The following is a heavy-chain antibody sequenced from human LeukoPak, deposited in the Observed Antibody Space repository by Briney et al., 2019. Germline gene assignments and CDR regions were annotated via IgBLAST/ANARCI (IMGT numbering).Heavy chain of an antibody. CDR3: AKDWNALGASYYFDF. D-gene: IGHD1-26*01. J-gene: IGHJ4*02. CDR2: IRYDGSNK. V-gene: IGHV3-30*02. Sequence: PGGSLRLSCAASGFTFSSYGMHWVRQAPGKGLEWVAFIRYDGSNKYYADSVKGRFTISRDNSKNTLYLQMNSLRAEDTAVYYCAKDWNALGASYYFDFWGQGTLVTVSS. CDR1: GFTFSSYG.